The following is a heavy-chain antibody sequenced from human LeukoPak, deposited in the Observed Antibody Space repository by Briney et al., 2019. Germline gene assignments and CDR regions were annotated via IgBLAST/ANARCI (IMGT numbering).Heavy chain of an antibody. V-gene: IGHV3-21*01. CDR2: ISSSSSYI. D-gene: IGHD6-13*01. J-gene: IGHJ4*02. CDR1: GFTFSSYS. Sequence: PGGPLRLSCAASGFTFSSYSMNWVRQAPGKGLEWVSSISSSSSYIYYADSVKGRFTISRDNAKNSLYLQMNSLRAEDTAVYYCARDRGNSWYLGILYWGQGTLVTVSS. CDR3: ARDRGNSWYLGILY.